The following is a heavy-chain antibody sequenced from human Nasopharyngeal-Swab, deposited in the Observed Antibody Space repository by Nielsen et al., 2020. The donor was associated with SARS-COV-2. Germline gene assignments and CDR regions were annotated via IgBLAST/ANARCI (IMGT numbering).Heavy chain of an antibody. J-gene: IGHJ3*02. Sequence: ASVKVSCKASGYTFTSYGFSWVRQAPGQGLEWMGWISAYNGNTNYAQKLHGRVTMTTDTSTSTAYLELRSLRSDDTAVYYCARVVRRAFDIWGQGTMVTVSS. CDR3: ARVVRRAFDI. D-gene: IGHD4-17*01. V-gene: IGHV1-18*01. CDR1: GYTFTSYG. CDR2: ISAYNGNT.